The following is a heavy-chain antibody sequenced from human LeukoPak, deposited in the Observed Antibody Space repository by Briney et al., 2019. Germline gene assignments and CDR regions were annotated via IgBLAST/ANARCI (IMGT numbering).Heavy chain of an antibody. CDR1: GYSFITYW. Sequence: GESLKISCKGSGYSFITYWISWVRHMPRKGLEWMGRIDPTDSSTKYGPSCQGHVTISADKSISTAYLQWRSLKASDTAMYYCATHYGSGTYKLGYWGQGTLVTVSS. J-gene: IGHJ4*02. CDR2: IDPTDSST. CDR3: ATHYGSGTYKLGY. D-gene: IGHD3-10*01. V-gene: IGHV5-10-1*01.